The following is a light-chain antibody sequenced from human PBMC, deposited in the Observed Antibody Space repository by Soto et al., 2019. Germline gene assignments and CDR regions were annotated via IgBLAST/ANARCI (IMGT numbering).Light chain of an antibody. J-gene: IGKJ2*01. Sequence: DIRMTQSPSTLSASVGDRVTITCRASQSVNTWLAWYQQKPGKAPKLLIYKASTLGSGVPSRFSGSGSGTEFTLPISSLQPDDFATYYCQQYDDYSPYTFGQGTRLEF. CDR3: QQYDDYSPYT. V-gene: IGKV1-5*03. CDR2: KAS. CDR1: QSVNTW.